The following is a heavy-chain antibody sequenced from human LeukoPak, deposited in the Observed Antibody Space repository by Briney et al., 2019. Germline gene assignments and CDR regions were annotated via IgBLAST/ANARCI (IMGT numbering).Heavy chain of an antibody. V-gene: IGHV4-39*01. Sequence: SETLSLTCTVSGGSISSSSYYWGWIRQPPGKGLEWIGSIYYSGSTYYNPSLKSRVTISVDTSKNQFSLKLSSVTAADTAVYYCARDYSGSYLFDYWGQGTLVTVSS. CDR1: GGSISSSSYY. CDR3: ARDYSGSYLFDY. CDR2: IYYSGST. D-gene: IGHD1-26*01. J-gene: IGHJ4*02.